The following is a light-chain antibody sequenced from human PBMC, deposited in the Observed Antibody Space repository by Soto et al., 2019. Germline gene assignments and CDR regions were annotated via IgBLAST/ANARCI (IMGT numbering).Light chain of an antibody. CDR3: QQYRNWPFT. CDR2: HAS. Sequence: EIVMTQSPATLSVSPGERATLSCRASPSVNSTLAWYQQKPGQAPRLLIYHASARAIGIPARFSGSGSGTEFTITISSLQSEDFAVYYCQQYRNWPFTFGPGTKVDIK. CDR1: PSVNST. J-gene: IGKJ3*01. V-gene: IGKV3-15*01.